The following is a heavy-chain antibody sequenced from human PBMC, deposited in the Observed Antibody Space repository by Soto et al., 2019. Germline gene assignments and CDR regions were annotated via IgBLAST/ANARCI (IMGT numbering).Heavy chain of an antibody. J-gene: IGHJ5*01. CDR1: GFTFRSYW. Sequence: EVQVVESGGGLVQPGESLRVSCVGSGFTFRSYWMSWVRQAPGKGLERVADIRPQGNEKYYVDSVKGRFIISRDNAQNSVFVQMDSLRVEDTAVYFCAREEGATVANNWVDSWGQGTLVTVSS. V-gene: IGHV3-7*03. CDR2: IRPQGNEK. CDR3: AREEGATVANNWVDS. D-gene: IGHD4-17*01.